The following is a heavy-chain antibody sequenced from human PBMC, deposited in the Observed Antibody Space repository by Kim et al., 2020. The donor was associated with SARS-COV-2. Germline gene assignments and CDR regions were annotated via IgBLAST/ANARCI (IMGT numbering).Heavy chain of an antibody. CDR1: GFIFSNYG. V-gene: IGHV3-33*01. Sequence: GGSLRLSCAASGFIFSNYGMHWVRQAPGKGLEWVAVIWYDEKSEYYADSVRGRLTISRDNSKDTVYLQMNSLRAEDTAVYYCARALYYSTADAFDIWGQGTLVTVSS. CDR2: IWYDEKSE. J-gene: IGHJ3*02. D-gene: IGHD2-2*01. CDR3: ARALYYSTADAFDI.